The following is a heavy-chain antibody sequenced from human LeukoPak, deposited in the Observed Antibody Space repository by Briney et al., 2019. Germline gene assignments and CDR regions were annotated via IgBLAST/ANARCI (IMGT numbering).Heavy chain of an antibody. Sequence: PGGSLRLPCAASGFTISSYAMHWVRQAPGKGLEWVAVISYDGSNKYYADSVKGRFTISRDNSKNTLYLQMNSLRAEDTAVYYCARDGRNNNWNDLGWFDPWGQGTLVTVSS. V-gene: IGHV3-30*04. J-gene: IGHJ5*02. D-gene: IGHD1-20*01. CDR2: ISYDGSNK. CDR3: ARDGRNNNWNDLGWFDP. CDR1: GFTISSYA.